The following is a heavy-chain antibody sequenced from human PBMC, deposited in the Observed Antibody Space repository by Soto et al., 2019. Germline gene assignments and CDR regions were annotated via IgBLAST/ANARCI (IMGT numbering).Heavy chain of an antibody. CDR3: AKDLGSGKPYYYYAMDV. Sequence: QVQLVESGGGVVQPGRSLRLSCAASGFIFSRYGMHWVRQAPCKGLEWVAVISYDGSNKYYAESVKGRFIISRDKSENTLYLQMNSLRAEDKAVYYCAKDLGSGKPYYYYAMDVWGQGTTVTVSS. D-gene: IGHD3-10*01. V-gene: IGHV3-30*18. CDR2: ISYDGSNK. J-gene: IGHJ6*02. CDR1: GFIFSRYG.